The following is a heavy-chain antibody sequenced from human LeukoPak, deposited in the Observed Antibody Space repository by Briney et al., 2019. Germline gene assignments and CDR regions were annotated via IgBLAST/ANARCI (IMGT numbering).Heavy chain of an antibody. J-gene: IGHJ4*02. V-gene: IGHV3-74*01. CDR1: GFTFSGYW. Sequence: GGSLRLSCAAPGFTFSGYWMHWVRQAPGKGLVWVSRINSDGSTTTYADSVKGRFTISRDKSKNTLYLEMNSLRAEDTAVYYRARRSSGSSPYYFDNWGQESLVTVSS. CDR2: INSDGSTT. CDR3: ARRSSGSSPYYFDN. D-gene: IGHD1-26*01.